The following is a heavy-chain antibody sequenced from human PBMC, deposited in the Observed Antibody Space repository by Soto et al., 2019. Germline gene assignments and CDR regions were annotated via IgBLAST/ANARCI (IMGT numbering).Heavy chain of an antibody. Sequence: QVQLVQSGAEVKKPGASVKVSCKGSGYTFTDYYMHWVRQAPGQGLEWVGLVSPNSGDTYYAQRFQGRVTMTWDTSISTAYMELSRLRSDDTAVYYCAIDISGSYDYWSQGTLITVSS. J-gene: IGHJ4*02. CDR3: AIDISGSYDY. CDR1: GYTFTDYY. D-gene: IGHD1-26*01. CDR2: VSPNSGDT. V-gene: IGHV1-2*02.